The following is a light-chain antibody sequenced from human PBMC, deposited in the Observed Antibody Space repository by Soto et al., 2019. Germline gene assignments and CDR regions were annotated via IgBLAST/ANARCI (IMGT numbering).Light chain of an antibody. J-gene: IGKJ2*03. V-gene: IGKV4-1*01. CDR3: QQYYSSPYS. CDR1: QNILHSSNKKNY. Sequence: DIVMTQSPDSLAVSLGERATINCKSSQNILHSSNKKNYLAWYQQKPGQPPKKLIYWASTRESGVPDRFSGSGSGTDFTLTISSQQAEDVAVYYCQQYYSSPYSFGQGTKLEIK. CDR2: WAS.